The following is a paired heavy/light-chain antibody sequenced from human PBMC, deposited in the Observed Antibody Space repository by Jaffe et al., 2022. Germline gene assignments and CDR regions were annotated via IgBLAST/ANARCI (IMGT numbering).Heavy chain of an antibody. CDR3: AHRPRSYYGSGSYYVNWFDP. D-gene: IGHD3-10*01. Sequence: QITLKESGPTLVKPTQTLTLTCTFSGFSLSTSGVGVGWIRQPPGKALEWLALIYWNDDKRYSPSLKSRLTITKDTSKNQVVLTMTNMDPVDTATYYCAHRPRSYYGSGSYYVNWFDPWGQGTLVTVSS. CDR2: IYWNDDK. V-gene: IGHV2-5*01. CDR1: GFSLSTSGVG. J-gene: IGHJ5*02.
Light chain of an antibody. J-gene: IGKJ4*01. Sequence: AIRMTQSPSSLSASTGDRVTITCRASQGISSYLAWYQQKPGKAPKLLIYAASTLQSGVPSRFSGSGSGTDFTLTISCLQSEDFATYYCQQYYSYPPTFGGGTKVEIK. V-gene: IGKV1-8*01. CDR2: AAS. CDR1: QGISSY. CDR3: QQYYSYPPT.